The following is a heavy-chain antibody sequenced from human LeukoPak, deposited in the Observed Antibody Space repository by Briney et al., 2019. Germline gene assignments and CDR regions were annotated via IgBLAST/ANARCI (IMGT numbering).Heavy chain of an antibody. D-gene: IGHD6-19*01. Sequence: GGSLSLSCAASGFTFSSYAMSWVRQAPGKGLEWVSAISGSGGSTYYADSVKGRFTISRDNSKNTLYLQMNSLRAEDTAVYYCAKDIPSPGLTVAVFDYWGQGTLVTVSS. CDR3: AKDIPSPGLTVAVFDY. J-gene: IGHJ4*02. CDR1: GFTFSSYA. CDR2: ISGSGGST. V-gene: IGHV3-23*01.